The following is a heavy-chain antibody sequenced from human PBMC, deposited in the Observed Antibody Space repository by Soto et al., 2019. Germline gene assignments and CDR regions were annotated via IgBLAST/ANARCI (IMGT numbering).Heavy chain of an antibody. CDR1: GGSISSSSYY. Sequence: PSETLSLTCTASGGSISSSSYYWGWIRQPPGKGLEWIGSIYYSGSTYYNPSLKSRVTISVDTSKNQFSLKLSSVTAADTAVYYCARAPYSSSLYYYYYGMDVWGQGTTVTVSS. CDR2: IYYSGST. V-gene: IGHV4-39*01. J-gene: IGHJ6*02. CDR3: ARAPYSSSLYYYYYGMDV. D-gene: IGHD6-13*01.